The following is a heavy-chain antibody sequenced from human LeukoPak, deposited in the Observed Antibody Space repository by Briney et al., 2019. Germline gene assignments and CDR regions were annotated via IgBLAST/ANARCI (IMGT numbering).Heavy chain of an antibody. D-gene: IGHD6-13*01. CDR3: ARPSPRSSSWFYFDY. Sequence: YWSWIRQPAGKGLEWMGIIFPDDSDIRYNPSFQGQVTISADKSISTAFLQLSSLKASDTAIYYCARPSPRSSSWFYFDYWGQGTLVTVSS. CDR1: YW. V-gene: IGHV5-51*01. CDR2: IFPDDSDI. J-gene: IGHJ4*02.